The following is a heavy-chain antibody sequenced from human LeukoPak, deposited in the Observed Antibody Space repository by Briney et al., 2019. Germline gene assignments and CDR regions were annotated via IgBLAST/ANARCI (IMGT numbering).Heavy chain of an antibody. V-gene: IGHV3-23*01. CDR1: GFTFSNYA. CDR2: ISGSGAFT. Sequence: GGSLRLSCAASGFTFSNYAMSWVRQAPGKGLEWVSGISGSGAFTYYADSVKGRFTISRDNSKNTLYLQMNSLRVEDTAVYYCAKDSAKKYDDYWGQGTLVTVSS. D-gene: IGHD2/OR15-2a*01. CDR3: AKDSAKKYDDY. J-gene: IGHJ4*02.